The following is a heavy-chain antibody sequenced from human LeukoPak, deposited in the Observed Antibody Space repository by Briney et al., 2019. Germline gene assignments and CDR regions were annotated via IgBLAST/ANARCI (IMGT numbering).Heavy chain of an antibody. D-gene: IGHD3-16*02. CDR1: EFTFSSYA. CDR3: AKGGSDYIWGSYRPFEY. V-gene: IGHV3-23*01. Sequence: TGGSLRLSCAASEFTFSSYAMSWVRQAPGKGLEWVSTIIGNGRRTSYADSVKGRFTISRDNSKNTLYLQMNSLRAGGTAVYYCAKGGSDYIWGSYRPFEYWGQGTLVTVSS. J-gene: IGHJ4*02. CDR2: IIGNGRRT.